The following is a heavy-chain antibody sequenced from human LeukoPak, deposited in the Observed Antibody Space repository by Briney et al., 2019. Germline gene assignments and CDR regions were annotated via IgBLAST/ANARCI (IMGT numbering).Heavy chain of an antibody. D-gene: IGHD6-6*01. Sequence: ASVKVSCKVSGYTLTELSMHWVRQAPGKGLEWMGGFDPEDGETIYAQKFQGRVTMTKDTSTDTAYMELSSLRSEDTAVYYCATAEWSIAARSYAFDIWGQGTMVTVSS. V-gene: IGHV1-24*01. J-gene: IGHJ3*02. CDR3: ATAEWSIAARSYAFDI. CDR2: FDPEDGET. CDR1: GYTLTELS.